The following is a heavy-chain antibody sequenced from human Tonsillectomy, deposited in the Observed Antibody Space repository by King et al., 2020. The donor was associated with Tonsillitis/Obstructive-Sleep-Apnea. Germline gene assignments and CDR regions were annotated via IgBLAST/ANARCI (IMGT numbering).Heavy chain of an antibody. CDR1: GESLSGYF. D-gene: IGHD3-16*01. CDR2: INHSGGS. Sequence: VQLQQWGAGLLKPSETLSLTCAVYGESLSGYFWSWIRQSPGEGLEWIGEINHSGGSTFNPSLKSRVTLSVDTSKNQFTLKLNSVTAADTAVYYCARGGHDYPLDAFDIWGQGTMVTVSS. V-gene: IGHV4-34*01. CDR3: ARGGHDYPLDAFDI. J-gene: IGHJ3*02.